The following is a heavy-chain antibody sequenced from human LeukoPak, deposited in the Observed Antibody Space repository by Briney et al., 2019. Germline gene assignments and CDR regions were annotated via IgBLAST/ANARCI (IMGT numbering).Heavy chain of an antibody. V-gene: IGHV3-48*01. D-gene: IGHD3-16*01. Sequence: PGGSLRLSCAASGFTFSSYSMNWVRQAPGKGLEWVSYISSSSSTIYYADSVKGRFTISRGNAKNSLYLQMNSLRAEDTAVYYCARVSRKSPMITFDYWGQGTLVTVSS. J-gene: IGHJ4*02. CDR2: ISSSSSTI. CDR3: ARVSRKSPMITFDY. CDR1: GFTFSSYS.